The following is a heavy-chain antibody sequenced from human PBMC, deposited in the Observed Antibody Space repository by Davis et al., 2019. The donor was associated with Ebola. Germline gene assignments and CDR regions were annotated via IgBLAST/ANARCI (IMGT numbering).Heavy chain of an antibody. CDR1: GFTFSSYS. J-gene: IGHJ4*02. V-gene: IGHV3-48*02. CDR3: AREGLRSNWTLFDY. CDR2: ISSSSSTI. D-gene: IGHD6-13*01. Sequence: GESLKISCAASGFTFSSYSMSWVRQAPGKGLEWVSYISSSSSTIYYADTVKGRFTISRDNAKNSLYLQMNSLRDEDTAVYYCAREGLRSNWTLFDYWGQGSLVTVSS.